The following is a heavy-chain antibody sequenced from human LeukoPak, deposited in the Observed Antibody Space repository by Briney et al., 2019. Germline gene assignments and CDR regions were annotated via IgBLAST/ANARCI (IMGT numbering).Heavy chain of an antibody. CDR3: ARGTTYYHDSSGYYGDY. D-gene: IGHD3-22*01. CDR1: GYSFISYW. CDR2: IYPGDPDT. J-gene: IGHJ4*02. V-gene: IGHV5-51*01. Sequence: GESLKISCKGSGYSFISYWIGWVRQMPGKGLEWMGIIYPGDPDTRYSPSFQGQVTISADKSISTAYLQWSSLKASDTAMYYCARGTTYYHDSSGYYGDYWGQGTLVTVSS.